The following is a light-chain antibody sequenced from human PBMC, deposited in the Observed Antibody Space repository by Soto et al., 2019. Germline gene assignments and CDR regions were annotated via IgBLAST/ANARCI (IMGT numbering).Light chain of an antibody. V-gene: IGKV1-9*01. CDR3: QQLNVYHLA. J-gene: IGKJ4*01. CDR1: QAMNTY. CDR2: SAS. Sequence: DIQLTQSPSFLSASVGDTVTITCRASQAMNTYLAWYQQKPGKVPNLLIRSASTLQSGVTPRFSGGGSGTEFTLTISTLQPDDSGIYYCQQLNVYHLAFGGGTNVEIK.